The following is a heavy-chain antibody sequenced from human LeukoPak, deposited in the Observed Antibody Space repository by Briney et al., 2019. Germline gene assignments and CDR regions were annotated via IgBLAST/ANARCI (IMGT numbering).Heavy chain of an antibody. CDR2: ISSSSSYI. D-gene: IGHD3-10*01. V-gene: IGHV3-21*01. CDR1: GFTFSGYS. CDR3: ARATGWFGEYNFDY. J-gene: IGHJ4*02. Sequence: GGSLRLSCAASGFTFSGYSMNWVRQAPGKGLEWVSSISSSSSYIYYADSVKGRFTISRDNAKNSLYLQMNSLRAEDTAVYYCARATGWFGEYNFDYWGQGTLVTVSS.